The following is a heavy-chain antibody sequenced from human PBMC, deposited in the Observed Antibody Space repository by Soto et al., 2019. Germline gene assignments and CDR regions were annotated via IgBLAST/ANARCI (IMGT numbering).Heavy chain of an antibody. Sequence: ASVKVSCKASGCTFSNFGISWVRQAPGQGLEWMGWISTDNGSTKYAQNLQGRVTMTTDTTTSTAYMELRSLRSDDTAVYYCTRDAKYYDIMTGYFVNDYWGQGTLVNVSS. J-gene: IGHJ4*02. CDR3: TRDAKYYDIMTGYFVNDY. V-gene: IGHV1-18*01. D-gene: IGHD3-9*01. CDR2: ISTDNGST. CDR1: GCTFSNFG.